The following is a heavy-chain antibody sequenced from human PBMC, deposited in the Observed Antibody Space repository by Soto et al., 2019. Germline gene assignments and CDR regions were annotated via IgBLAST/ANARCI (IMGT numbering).Heavy chain of an antibody. CDR3: ARSTPGNPFDI. V-gene: IGHV3-21*01. D-gene: IGHD3-10*01. J-gene: IGHJ3*02. Sequence: PAGCVRLACAASGVTFTTYTMNWVRQAPGKGLEWVSSISAGGRSIYYADSLKGRSTVSRDNAKNSLYLQMNSLRADDTAVYYCARSTPGNPFDIWGQGTMVTV. CDR1: GVTFTTYT. CDR2: ISAGGRSI.